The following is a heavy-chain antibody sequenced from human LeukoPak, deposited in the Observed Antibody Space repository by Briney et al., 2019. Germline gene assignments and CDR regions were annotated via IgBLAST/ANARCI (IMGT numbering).Heavy chain of an antibody. CDR3: AMDWLQDGMDV. V-gene: IGHV3-23*01. D-gene: IGHD3/OR15-3a*01. CDR2: ISGSGGST. CDR1: GFTLSTNA. Sequence: GGSLRLSCLTSGFTLSTNAMSWVRQAPGKGLEWVSAISGSGGSTYYADSVKGRFTISRDNSKNTLYLQMNSLRAEDTAVYYCAMDWLQDGMDVWGQGTTVTVSS. J-gene: IGHJ6*02.